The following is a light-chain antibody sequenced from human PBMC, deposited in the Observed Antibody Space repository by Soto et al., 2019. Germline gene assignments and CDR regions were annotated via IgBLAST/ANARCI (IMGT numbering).Light chain of an antibody. Sequence: QSALTQPASVSGSPGQSITISCAGTSSDIGAFNYVSWYQHHPGKAPKVIIYGVSNRPSGVSNRFSGSKSGNTASLTISGLQAEDEADYYCHSYTSSNNRVFGGGTHLTVL. J-gene: IGLJ2*01. CDR1: SSDIGAFNY. V-gene: IGLV2-14*01. CDR3: HSYTSSNNRV. CDR2: GVS.